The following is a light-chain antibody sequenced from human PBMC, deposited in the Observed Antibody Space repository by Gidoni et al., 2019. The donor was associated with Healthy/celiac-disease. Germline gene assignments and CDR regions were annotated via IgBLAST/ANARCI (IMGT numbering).Light chain of an antibody. CDR1: QSVSSY. CDR3: QQRSNWPGYT. CDR2: DAS. Sequence: EIVLTPSPATLSLSPGERATLSRSASQSVSSYLAWYQQKPGQAPRLLIYDASNRATGIPARFSGSGSGTDFTLTISSLEPEDFAVYYCQQRSNWPGYTFGQGTKLEIK. V-gene: IGKV3-11*01. J-gene: IGKJ2*01.